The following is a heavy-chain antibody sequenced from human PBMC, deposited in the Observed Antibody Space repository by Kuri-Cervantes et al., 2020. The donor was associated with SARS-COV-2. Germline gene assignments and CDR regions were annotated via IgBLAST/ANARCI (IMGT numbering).Heavy chain of an antibody. D-gene: IGHD2-2*03. CDR1: GDSISSYY. CDR3: AGGYTGWISN. Sequence: SETLSLTCTVPGDSISSYYWSWIRQPAGKGLEWIGRIYISGSTNYNPSLESRVTMSIDTSRNQFSLRLSSVTAADTAVYYCAGGYTGWISNWGRGTLVTVSS. J-gene: IGHJ4*02. V-gene: IGHV4-4*07. CDR2: IYISGST.